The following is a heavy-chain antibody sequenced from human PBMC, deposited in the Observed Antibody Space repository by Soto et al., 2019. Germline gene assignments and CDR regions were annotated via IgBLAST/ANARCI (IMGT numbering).Heavy chain of an antibody. CDR1: GFTFSSYA. CDR2: ISGSGGST. D-gene: IGHD6-19*01. Sequence: GGSLRLSCAASGFTFSSYAMSWVRQAPGKGLEWVSAISGSGGSTYYADSVKGRFTISRDNSKNSLYLQMNSLRAEDTAVYYCARKGQWLVHPWGQGTLVTVSS. CDR3: ARKGQWLVHP. V-gene: IGHV3-23*01. J-gene: IGHJ5*02.